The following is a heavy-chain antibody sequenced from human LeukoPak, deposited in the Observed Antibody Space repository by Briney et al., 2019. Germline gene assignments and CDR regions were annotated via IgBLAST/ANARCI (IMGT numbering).Heavy chain of an antibody. Sequence: GGSLRLSCAASKFTFSTFSMSWVRQAPGKGLEWVANIKQDGSEKYYVDSVKGRFTISRDNAKNSLYLQMNSLRAEDTAVYYCARVSSKATVRGLITKKNYYYYYMDVWGKGTTVTISS. D-gene: IGHD3-10*01. CDR3: ARVSSKATVRGLITKKNYYYYYMDV. CDR1: KFTFSTFS. V-gene: IGHV3-7*01. J-gene: IGHJ6*03. CDR2: IKQDGSEK.